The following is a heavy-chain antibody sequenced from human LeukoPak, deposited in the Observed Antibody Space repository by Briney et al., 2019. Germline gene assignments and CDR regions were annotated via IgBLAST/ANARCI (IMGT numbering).Heavy chain of an antibody. V-gene: IGHV3-30*03. CDR1: GFTFSSYG. D-gene: IGHD1-26*01. CDR3: ARRESTPPDN. Sequence: PGRSLRLSCAASGFTFSSYGMHWVRQAPGKGLEWVAVISYDGSNKYYADSVKGRFTISRDNSKNTLYLQMNSLRAEDTAVYYCARRESTPPDNWGQGTLVTVSS. J-gene: IGHJ4*02. CDR2: ISYDGSNK.